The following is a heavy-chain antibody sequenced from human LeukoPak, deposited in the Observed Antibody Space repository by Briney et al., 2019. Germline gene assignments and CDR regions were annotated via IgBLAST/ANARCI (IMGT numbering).Heavy chain of an antibody. CDR3: ARQGSYDILTGYPADY. J-gene: IGHJ4*02. Sequence: ASVKVSCKASGYTFTSYGISWVRQAPGQGLEWMGWISAYNGNTNYAQKVQGRVTMTTDTSTSTAYMELRSLRSDDTAVYYCARQGSYDILTGYPADYWGQGTLVTVSS. V-gene: IGHV1-18*01. CDR1: GYTFTSYG. CDR2: ISAYNGNT. D-gene: IGHD3-9*01.